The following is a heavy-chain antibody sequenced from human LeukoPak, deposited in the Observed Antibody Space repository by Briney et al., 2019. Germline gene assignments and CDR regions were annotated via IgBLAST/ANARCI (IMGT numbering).Heavy chain of an antibody. CDR2: IYYSGST. Sequence: SETLSLTCTVSGGSVRSGGYSWGWIRQHPGKGLEWIGYIYYSGSTYYNPSLKSRVTISVDTSKSQFSLKLSSVTAADTAVYFCARVYTAMLRWFDPWGQGTLVTVSS. V-gene: IGHV4-31*03. CDR1: GGSVRSGGYS. D-gene: IGHD2-2*01. J-gene: IGHJ5*02. CDR3: ARVYTAMLRWFDP.